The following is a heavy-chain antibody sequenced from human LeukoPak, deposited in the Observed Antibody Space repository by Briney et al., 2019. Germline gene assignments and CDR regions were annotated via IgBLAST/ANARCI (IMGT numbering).Heavy chain of an antibody. V-gene: IGHV4-39*02. D-gene: IGHD3-22*01. CDR1: GGSISSSNYY. CDR2: IHYSETT. Sequence: SETLSLTCSVSGGSISSSNYYWGWIRQPPGKGLEWIGNIHYSETTYYNPSLKSRVTISVDTSKNHFSLKLRSVTAADTAVYYCASSPSGYWWNFDCWGQGTLVTVSS. CDR3: ASSPSGYWWNFDC. J-gene: IGHJ4*02.